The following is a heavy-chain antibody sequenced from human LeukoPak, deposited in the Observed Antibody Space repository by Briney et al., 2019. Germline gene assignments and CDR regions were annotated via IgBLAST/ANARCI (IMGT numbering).Heavy chain of an antibody. V-gene: IGHV6-1*01. CDR1: GDSVSSSSAA. J-gene: IGHJ6*02. CDR2: TYYRSKWYN. D-gene: IGHD3-9*01. Sequence: SQTLSLTCGISGDSVSSSSAAWSWIRQSPSRGLEWLGRTYYRSKWYNDYAVSVKSRITINPDTSKNQFSLQLNSMTPEDTAVYYCTRDLMDYDVSTGLHHYYMDVWGQGTTVTVSS. CDR3: TRDLMDYDVSTGLHHYYMDV.